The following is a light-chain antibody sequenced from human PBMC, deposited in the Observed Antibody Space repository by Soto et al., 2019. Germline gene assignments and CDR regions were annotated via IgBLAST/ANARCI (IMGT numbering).Light chain of an antibody. CDR3: QQRSNWPPSIT. CDR1: QSVGTY. CDR2: GAS. J-gene: IGKJ5*01. Sequence: EIVLTQSPATLSLSPGERATLSCRASQSVGTYLAWYQQKPGQAPRLLIYGASNRATGIPARFSGSGSGTDFTLSIRSLEPEDFAIYYCQQRSNWPPSITFGHGTRLEI. V-gene: IGKV3-11*01.